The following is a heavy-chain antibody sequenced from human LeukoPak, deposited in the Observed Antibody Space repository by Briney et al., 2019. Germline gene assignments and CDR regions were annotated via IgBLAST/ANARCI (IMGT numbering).Heavy chain of an antibody. CDR3: AKDYDFWSGYPVG. CDR1: GFTFSTYA. Sequence: GGSLRLSCAASGFTFSTYAMSWVRQAPGKGLEWVSSLSGSGHSIYYADSVKGRFTISRDNSKYTLYLQMNSLRAEDTAVYYCAKDYDFWSGYPVGWGQGTLVTVSS. J-gene: IGHJ1*01. CDR2: LSGSGHSI. V-gene: IGHV3-23*01. D-gene: IGHD3-3*01.